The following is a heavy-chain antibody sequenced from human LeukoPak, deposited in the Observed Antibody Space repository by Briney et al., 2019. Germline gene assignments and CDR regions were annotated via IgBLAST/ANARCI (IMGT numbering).Heavy chain of an antibody. Sequence: GGSLRLSCAASGFTFSSYGMHWVRQAPGKGLEWVAFIRYDGSNKYYADSVKGRFTISRDNSKNTLYLQMNSLRAEDTAVYYCAKDFLPSYYGSGSYCMDVWGKGTTVTISS. CDR3: AKDFLPSYYGSGSYCMDV. CDR2: IRYDGSNK. D-gene: IGHD3-10*01. V-gene: IGHV3-30*02. J-gene: IGHJ6*03. CDR1: GFTFSSYG.